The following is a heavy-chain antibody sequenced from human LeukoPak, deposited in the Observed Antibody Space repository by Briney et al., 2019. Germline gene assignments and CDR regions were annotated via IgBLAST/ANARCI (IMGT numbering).Heavy chain of an antibody. CDR1: GFTFDDYG. J-gene: IGHJ3*02. V-gene: IGHV3-20*01. CDR3: ARVRGYDFWSGYYTPYFDAFDI. D-gene: IGHD3-3*01. Sequence: GGSLRLSCAASGFTFDDYGMSWVRQAPGKGLEWVSGINWNGGSTGYADSVKGRFTISRDNAKSSLYLQMNSLRAEDTALYHCARVRGYDFWSGYYTPYFDAFDIWGQGTMVTVSS. CDR2: INWNGGST.